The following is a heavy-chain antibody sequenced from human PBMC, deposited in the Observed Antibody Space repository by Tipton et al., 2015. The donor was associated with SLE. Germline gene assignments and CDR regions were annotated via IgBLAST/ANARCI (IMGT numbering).Heavy chain of an antibody. CDR3: ARHEGYDSNDAFDI. J-gene: IGHJ3*02. D-gene: IGHD3-22*01. V-gene: IGHV4-39*01. Sequence: TLSLTCTVSGGSVSSSGYYWAWIRQPPGKGLEWIANVYYTGSTYYNPSLKSRVTISVDTSKNQFSLKLSSVTAADTAVYYCARHEGYDSNDAFDIWGQGTMVTVSS. CDR1: GGSVSSSGYY. CDR2: VYYTGST.